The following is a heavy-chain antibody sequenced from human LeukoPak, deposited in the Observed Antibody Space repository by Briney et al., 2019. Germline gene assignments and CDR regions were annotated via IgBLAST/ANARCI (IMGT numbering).Heavy chain of an antibody. D-gene: IGHD5-18*01. J-gene: IGHJ6*03. Sequence: SETLSLTCAVYGGSFCGYYWVWLRQPPGKGVECIGEINHSEITIYNPPLKSRVTISGDTSKNQFSLKLSSVTAADTAVYFCARVGYSYVINDWSRTGLGAYPTKYYYHMDVWGKGTTVTVSS. CDR1: GGSFCGYY. CDR2: INHSEIT. CDR3: ARVGYSYVINDWSRTGLGAYPTKYYYHMDV. V-gene: IGHV4-34*01.